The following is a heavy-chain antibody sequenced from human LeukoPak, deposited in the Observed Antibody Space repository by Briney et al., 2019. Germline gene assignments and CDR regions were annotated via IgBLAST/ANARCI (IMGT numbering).Heavy chain of an antibody. D-gene: IGHD5-12*01. CDR2: ISGGGGST. CDR3: TTSWGYKY. J-gene: IGHJ4*02. CDR1: GFTFSSYA. Sequence: PGGSLRLSCAASGFTFSSYAMSWVRQAPGKGLEWVSAISGGGGSTYYADSVKGRFTISRDNSKNTLYLQMNSLKTEDTAVYYRTTSWGYKYWGQGTLVTVSS. V-gene: IGHV3-23*01.